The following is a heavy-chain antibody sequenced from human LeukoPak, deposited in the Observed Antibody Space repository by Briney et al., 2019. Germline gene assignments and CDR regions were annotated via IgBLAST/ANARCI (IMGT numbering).Heavy chain of an antibody. D-gene: IGHD5-18*01. V-gene: IGHV4-59*01. CDR1: GGSISSYY. Sequence: SETLSLTCTVFGGSISSYYWSWIRQPPGKGLECVGYIYYSGSTNYNPSLKSRVTISVDTSKNQFSLKLSSVTAADTAVYYCTRAHVDRQREVAIYAFHSWGQGTMVTVSS. CDR2: IYYSGST. CDR3: TRAHVDRQREVAIYAFHS. J-gene: IGHJ3*02.